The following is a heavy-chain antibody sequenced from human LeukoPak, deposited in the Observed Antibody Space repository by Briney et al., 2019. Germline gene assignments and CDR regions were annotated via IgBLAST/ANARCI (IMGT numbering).Heavy chain of an antibody. V-gene: IGHV3-7*01. Sequence: GGSLRLSCAASGFTFSKYWMTWVRQAPERGLEWVANIKPDGSEEYYVDSVKGRFTISRDNAKSSLYLQMNSLTAEDTAVYYCATRLAMVTVAHFDNWGQGTLVTVS. CDR3: ATRLAMVTVAHFDN. CDR1: GFTFSKYW. CDR2: IKPDGSEE. J-gene: IGHJ4*02. D-gene: IGHD2-21*02.